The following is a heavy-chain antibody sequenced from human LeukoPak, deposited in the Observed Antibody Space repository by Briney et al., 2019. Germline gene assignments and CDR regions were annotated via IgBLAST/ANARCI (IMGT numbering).Heavy chain of an antibody. CDR2: ISSSSSYI. D-gene: IGHD3-22*01. CDR1: GFTFSSYS. CDR3: ASERPNEYYYDSSGYFAAGDFQH. J-gene: IGHJ1*01. V-gene: IGHV3-21*01. Sequence: GGSLRLSCAASGFTFSSYSMNWVRQAPGKGLEWVSSISSSSSYIYYADSVKGRFTISRDNAKNSLYLQMNSLRAEDTAVYYCASERPNEYYYDSSGYFAAGDFQHWGQGTLVTVSS.